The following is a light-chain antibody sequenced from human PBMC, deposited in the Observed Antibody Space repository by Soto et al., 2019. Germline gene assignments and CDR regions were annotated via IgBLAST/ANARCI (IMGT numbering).Light chain of an antibody. J-gene: IGLJ1*01. CDR3: GSWDSSLSAYV. Sequence: QSVLSQPPPVSAAPGQRVTISCSGSSSNIGGNSVSWYQQLPGTAPKLLIYDDDQRPSGIPDRFSGPKSGTSATLGITGFQTGDEADYYCGSWDSSLSAYVFGTGTKVTVL. CDR2: DDD. CDR1: SSNIGGNS. V-gene: IGLV1-51*01.